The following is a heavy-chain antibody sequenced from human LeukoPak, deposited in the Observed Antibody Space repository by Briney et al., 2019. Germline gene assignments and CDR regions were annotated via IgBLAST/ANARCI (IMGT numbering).Heavy chain of an antibody. CDR1: GFNLTSYW. CDR3: ASSRAGHFDY. D-gene: IGHD6-13*01. J-gene: IGHJ4*02. Sequence: GGSLKISFQGSGFNLTSYWIAWVRPVPGKGLEWMGIIYPGDSDTRYSPSFQGQVTISADKSISTAYLQWSSLKASDTAMYYCASSRAGHFDYWGQGTLVIASS. CDR2: IYPGDSDT. V-gene: IGHV5-51*01.